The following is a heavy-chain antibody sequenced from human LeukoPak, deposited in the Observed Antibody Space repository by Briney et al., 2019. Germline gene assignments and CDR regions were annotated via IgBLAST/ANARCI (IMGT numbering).Heavy chain of an antibody. Sequence: GGSLRLSCAASGFIFSIYGMHSVRRAPGKGLEWVPVIWDDGNNKYYADSVKGRFTLARDNSKSTIYLQMDRLRAEDTAVYYCARDIVRSTSCPDYWGQGTLVSVSS. CDR2: IWDDGNNK. CDR1: GFIFSIYG. CDR3: ARDIVRSTSCPDY. J-gene: IGHJ4*02. V-gene: IGHV3-33*01. D-gene: IGHD2-2*01.